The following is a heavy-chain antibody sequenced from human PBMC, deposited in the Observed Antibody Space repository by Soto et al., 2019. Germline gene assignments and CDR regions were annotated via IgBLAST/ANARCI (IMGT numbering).Heavy chain of an antibody. CDR2: IDERGDRT. D-gene: IGHD2-21*02. Sequence: EVQLLESGGGLVQPGESLRLSCAVSGFIFRNYYMSWVRQAPGKGPEWVSGIDERGDRTYYADSMEGRVTISRDNSKDTLYLQMTSLRADDTAVYYWAIVTQNASPRRAHWGQGTLVTVSS. CDR1: GFIFRNYY. CDR3: AIVTQNASPRRAH. V-gene: IGHV3-23*01. J-gene: IGHJ4*02.